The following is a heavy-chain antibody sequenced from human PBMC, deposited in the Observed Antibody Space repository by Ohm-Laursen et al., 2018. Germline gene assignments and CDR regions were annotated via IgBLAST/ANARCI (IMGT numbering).Heavy chain of an antibody. D-gene: IGHD3-22*01. CDR1: GFTFDDYA. J-gene: IGHJ4*02. CDR3: AKEGGGYYLDY. Sequence: LSLTCAASGFTFDDYAMHWVRQAPGKGLEWVSGISWNSGSIGYADSVKGRFTISRDNAKNSLYLQMNSLRAEDTALYYCAKEGGGYYLDYWGQGTLVTVSS. V-gene: IGHV3-9*01. CDR2: ISWNSGSI.